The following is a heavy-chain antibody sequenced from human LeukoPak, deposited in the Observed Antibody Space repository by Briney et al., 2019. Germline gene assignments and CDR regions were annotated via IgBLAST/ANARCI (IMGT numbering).Heavy chain of an antibody. CDR3: AKGDYYDFDY. CDR1: GFTFSNAW. CDR2: ITSGVGIT. Sequence: GGSLRLSCAASGFTFSNAWMSWVRQAPGKGLEWVSIITSGVGITYYADSVKGRFTVSRDNSKSTLYLQMNSLRAEDTAVYYCAKGDYYDFDYWGQGTLVTVSS. D-gene: IGHD3-10*01. J-gene: IGHJ4*02. V-gene: IGHV3-23*01.